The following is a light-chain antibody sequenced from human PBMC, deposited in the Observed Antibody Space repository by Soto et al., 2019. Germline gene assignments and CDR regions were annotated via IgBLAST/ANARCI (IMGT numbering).Light chain of an antibody. V-gene: IGLV2-14*03. CDR3: ISFTSRHIDV. J-gene: IGLJ1*01. CDR1: SSDVGGYNY. CDR2: DVT. Sequence: QSALTEPAAVSGSPGQSITICCTGASSDVGGYNYVSWDQQHPGRAPKLIIYDVTNRPSTIPNRFSGSKSGNTASLTISWLKTEDEADYYCISFTSRHIDVSGSGTKPNV.